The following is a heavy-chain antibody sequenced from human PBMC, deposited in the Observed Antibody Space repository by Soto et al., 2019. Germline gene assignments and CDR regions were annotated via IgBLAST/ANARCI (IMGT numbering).Heavy chain of an antibody. CDR3: ASAGYSSGWSDY. CDR2: IYHSGST. Sequence: PSETLSLTYAVSGGSISSSNWWSWVRQPPGKGLEWIGEIYHSGSTNYNPSLKSRVTISVDKSKNQFSLKLSSVTAADTAEYYCASAGYSSGWSDYWGRGTLVTVSS. J-gene: IGHJ4*02. V-gene: IGHV4-4*02. D-gene: IGHD6-19*01. CDR1: GGSISSSNW.